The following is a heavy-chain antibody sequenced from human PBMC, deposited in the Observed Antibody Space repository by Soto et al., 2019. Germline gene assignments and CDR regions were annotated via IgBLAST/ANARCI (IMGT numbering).Heavy chain of an antibody. CDR2: IYYSGST. J-gene: IGHJ3*02. V-gene: IGHV4-39*01. Sequence: QLLESGPGLVKPSETLSLTCTVSGGSISSSSYYWGWIRQPPGKGLEWIGSIYYSGSTYYNPSLKSRVTISVDTSKNQFSLKLSSVTAADTAVYYCARHLGIGYSSGYDAFDIWGQGTMVTVSS. CDR1: GGSISSSSYY. D-gene: IGHD6-19*01. CDR3: ARHLGIGYSSGYDAFDI.